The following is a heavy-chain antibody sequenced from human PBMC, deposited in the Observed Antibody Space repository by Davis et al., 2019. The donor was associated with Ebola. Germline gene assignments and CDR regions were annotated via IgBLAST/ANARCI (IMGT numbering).Heavy chain of an antibody. Sequence: MPGGSLRLSCTVSGGSISSYYWNWIRQPPGKGLEWIGYIYYSGSTNYNPSLKSRVTISVDTSKNQFSLTLSSVTAADTAVYYCARSMGYNYYYGMDVWGQGTTVTVSS. J-gene: IGHJ6*02. D-gene: IGHD5-24*01. V-gene: IGHV4-59*01. CDR2: IYYSGST. CDR1: GGSISSYY. CDR3: ARSMGYNYYYGMDV.